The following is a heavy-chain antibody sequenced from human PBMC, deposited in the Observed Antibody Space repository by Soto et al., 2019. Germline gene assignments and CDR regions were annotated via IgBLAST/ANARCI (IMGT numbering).Heavy chain of an antibody. CDR2: INPSGGST. D-gene: IGHD1-1*01. V-gene: IGHV1-46*01. Sequence: ASVKVSCKASGYTFTAYYLHWVRQAPGQGLEWMGIINPSGGSTNYAQRFQGRVTMTSDTSTSTVYMELSSLRADDTAVYYCARVVVPTTAPPSNWFDPSGPAPLVTLSS. CDR1: GYTFTAYY. CDR3: ARVVVPTTAPPSNWFDP. J-gene: IGHJ5*02.